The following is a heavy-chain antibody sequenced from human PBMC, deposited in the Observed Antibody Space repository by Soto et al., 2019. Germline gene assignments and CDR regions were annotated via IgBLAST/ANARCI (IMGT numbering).Heavy chain of an antibody. V-gene: IGHV1-69*01. CDR1: GGTFSSYA. CDR2: IIPIFGTA. CDR3: ARDTRVPLPDYYYYGMDV. Sequence: QVQLVQSGAEVKKPGSSVKVSCKASGGTFSSYAISWVRQAPGQGLEWMGGIIPIFGTATYAQKFQGRVTITAEESTSTAYMELSSLRSEDTAVYYCARDTRVPLPDYYYYGMDVWGQGTTVTVSS. J-gene: IGHJ6*02.